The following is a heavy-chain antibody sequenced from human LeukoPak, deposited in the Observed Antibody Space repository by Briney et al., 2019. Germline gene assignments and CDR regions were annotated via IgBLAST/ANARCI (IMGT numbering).Heavy chain of an antibody. CDR3: AKDVKTYYYDSSGYSPFDY. CDR2: ISGSGGST. CDR1: GFTFSSYA. V-gene: IGHV3-23*01. D-gene: IGHD3-22*01. J-gene: IGHJ4*02. Sequence: PGGSLRLSCAASGFTFSSYAMSWVRQAPGKGLEWVSAISGSGGSTYYADSVKGRFTISRDNSKNTLYLQMNSLRAEDTAVYYCAKDVKTYYYDSSGYSPFDYWGQGTLVAVSS.